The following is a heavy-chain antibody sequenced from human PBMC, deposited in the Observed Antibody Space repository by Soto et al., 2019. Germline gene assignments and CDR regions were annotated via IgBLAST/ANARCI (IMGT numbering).Heavy chain of an antibody. CDR2: IWYDGSNK. J-gene: IGHJ3*02. CDR1: GFTFSSYG. Sequence: QVQLVESGGGVVQPGRSLRLSCAASGFTFSSYGMHWVRQAPGKGLEWVAVIWYDGSNKYYADSVKGRFTISRDNSKNTLYLQMNSLSAEDTAVYYCAREEHDFWSGYYTGDGDAFDIWGQGTMVTVSS. CDR3: AREEHDFWSGYYTGDGDAFDI. V-gene: IGHV3-33*01. D-gene: IGHD3-3*01.